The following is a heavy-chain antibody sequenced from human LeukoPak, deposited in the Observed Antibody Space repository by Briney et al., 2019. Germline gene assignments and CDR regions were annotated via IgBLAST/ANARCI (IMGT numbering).Heavy chain of an antibody. J-gene: IGHJ4*02. CDR2: IYYSGST. D-gene: IGHD3-22*01. Sequence: SETLSLTCTVSGVSISSSSYYWGWIRQHPGKGLEWIGYIYYSGSTYYNPSLKSRVTISIDTSKNQFSLKLSSVTAADTAVYYCAREGGSSGYSDYWGQGTLVTVSS. V-gene: IGHV4-31*03. CDR3: AREGGSSGYSDY. CDR1: GVSISSSSYY.